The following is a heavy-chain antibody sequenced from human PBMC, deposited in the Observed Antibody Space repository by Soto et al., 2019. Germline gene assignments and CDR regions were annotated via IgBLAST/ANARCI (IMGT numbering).Heavy chain of an antibody. V-gene: IGHV1-46*01. D-gene: IGHD2-15*01. CDR3: ARDYIVVVVAYRDEDYYYGMDV. Sequence: ASVKVSCKASGYTFTSYYMHWVRQAPGQGLEWMGIINPSGGSTSYAQKFQGRVTMTRDTSTSTVYMELSSLRSEDTAVYYCARDYIVVVVAYRDEDYYYGMDVWGQGTTVTVSS. CDR1: GYTFTSYY. J-gene: IGHJ6*02. CDR2: INPSGGST.